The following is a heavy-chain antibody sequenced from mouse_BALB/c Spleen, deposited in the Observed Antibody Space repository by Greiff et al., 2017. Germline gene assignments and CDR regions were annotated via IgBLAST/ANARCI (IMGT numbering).Heavy chain of an antibody. CDR3: ARHGGITTVVAARYFDV. Sequence: EVHLVESGGGLVQPGGSLNLSCAASGFTFGSYTMSWVRRTQEKRLEWVAYISNGGGSTYYPDTVKGRFTISRDNAKNTLYLQMSSLKSEDTAMYYCARHGGITTVVAARYFDVWGAGTTVTVSS. CDR2: ISNGGGST. J-gene: IGHJ1*01. V-gene: IGHV5-12-2*01. CDR1: GFTFGSYT. D-gene: IGHD1-1*01.